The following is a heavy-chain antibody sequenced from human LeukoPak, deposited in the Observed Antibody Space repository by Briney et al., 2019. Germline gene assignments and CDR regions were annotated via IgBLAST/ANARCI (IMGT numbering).Heavy chain of an antibody. CDR1: GFTLSSYS. D-gene: IGHD3-10*01. CDR3: AKVEGFAELYFDY. CDR2: ISYDGSNK. J-gene: IGHJ4*02. Sequence: GGSLRLSCSASGFTLSSYSMHWVRQAPGKGLEWVAVISYDGSNKYYADSVKGRFTISRDNSKNTLYLQMNSLRAEDTAVYYCAKVEGFAELYFDYWGQGTLVTVSS. V-gene: IGHV3-30*04.